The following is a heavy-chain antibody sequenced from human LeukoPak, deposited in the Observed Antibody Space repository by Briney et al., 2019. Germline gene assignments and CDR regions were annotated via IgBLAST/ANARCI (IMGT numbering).Heavy chain of an antibody. D-gene: IGHD3-22*01. V-gene: IGHV3-30*02. J-gene: IGHJ4*02. CDR1: GFTFSSYG. Sequence: GGSLRLSCAASGFTFSSYGMHWVRQAPGKGLEWVAFIRYDGSNKYYADSVKGRFTISRDNSKNTLYLQMGSLRAEDMAVYYCARAYYDSSGYGPLAYWGQGTLVTVSS. CDR2: IRYDGSNK. CDR3: ARAYYDSSGYGPLAY.